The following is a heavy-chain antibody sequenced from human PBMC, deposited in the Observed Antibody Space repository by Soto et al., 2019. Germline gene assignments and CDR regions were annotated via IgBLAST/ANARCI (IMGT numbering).Heavy chain of an antibody. V-gene: IGHV4-59*08. CDR3: ARHVWELPHWFDP. D-gene: IGHD1-26*01. CDR1: GGSISSYY. Sequence: PSETLSLTCTVSGGSISSYYWSWIRQPPGKGLEWIGYIYYSGSTNYNPSLKSRVTISVDTSKNQFSLKLSSVTAADTAVYYCARHVWELPHWFDPWGQGTLVTVPQ. J-gene: IGHJ5*02. CDR2: IYYSGST.